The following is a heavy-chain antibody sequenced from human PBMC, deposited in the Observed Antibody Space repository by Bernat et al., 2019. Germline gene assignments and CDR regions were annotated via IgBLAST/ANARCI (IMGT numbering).Heavy chain of an antibody. CDR3: ARDPRNLGLDP. CDR1: GFRLGDYY. D-gene: IGHD7-27*01. V-gene: IGHV3-11*01. Sequence: QVQLVESGGGLVEPGGSLRLSCEASGFRLGDYYMTWIRQAPGKGLEWISYIAGPGTPVYYADSVRGRFTVSRDNAKNSLYLQMNSLRADDTAVYYCARDPRNLGLDPWGQGTLVTVSS. CDR2: IAGPGTPV. J-gene: IGHJ5*02.